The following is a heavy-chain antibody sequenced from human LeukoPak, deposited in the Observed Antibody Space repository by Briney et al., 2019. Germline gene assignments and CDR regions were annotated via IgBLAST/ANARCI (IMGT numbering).Heavy chain of an antibody. CDR1: GYTFTSYD. CDR2: MNPNSGNT. CDR3: ARGLERATTGGYYYYYGMDV. J-gene: IGHJ6*02. D-gene: IGHD1-26*01. V-gene: IGHV1-8*01. Sequence: ASVKVSCKASGYTFTSYDINWVRQATGQGLEWMGWMNPNSGNTGYAQKFQGRVTMTRNTSISTAYMELSSLRSEDTAVYYCARGLERATTGGYYYYYGMDVWGQGTTVTVSS.